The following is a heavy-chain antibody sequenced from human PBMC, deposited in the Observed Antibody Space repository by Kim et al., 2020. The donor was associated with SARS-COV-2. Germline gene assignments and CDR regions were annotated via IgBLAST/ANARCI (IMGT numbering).Heavy chain of an antibody. CDR3: AKVPSSSSWYYFDY. D-gene: IGHD6-13*01. Sequence: ADSVKGRFTISRDNSKTTLYLQMNTLRAEDTAVYYCAKVPSSSSWYYFDYWGQGTLVTVSS. J-gene: IGHJ4*02. V-gene: IGHV3-23*01.